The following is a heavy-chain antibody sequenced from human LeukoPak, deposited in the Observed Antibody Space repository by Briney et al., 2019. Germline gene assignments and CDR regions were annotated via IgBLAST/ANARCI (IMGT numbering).Heavy chain of an antibody. CDR1: GFTFSSYS. Sequence: GGSLRLSCAASGFTFSSYSMNWVRQAPGKGLEWVSSISSSSSYIYYADSVKGRFTISRDNAENSLYLQMNSLRAEDTAVYYCARGFWSGYVDYWGQGTLVTVSS. CDR3: ARGFWSGYVDY. D-gene: IGHD3-3*01. J-gene: IGHJ4*02. CDR2: ISSSSSYI. V-gene: IGHV3-21*01.